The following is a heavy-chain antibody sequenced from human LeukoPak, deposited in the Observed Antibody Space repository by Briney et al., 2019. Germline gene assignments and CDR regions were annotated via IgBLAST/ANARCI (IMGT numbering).Heavy chain of an antibody. CDR3: ARDAGDTAMVYYYYYYYMDV. Sequence: PSETLSLTCAVYGGSFSGYYWSWIRQPPGKGLEWIGEINHSGSTNYNPSLKSRATISVDTSKNQFSLKLSSVTAADTAVYYCARDAGDTAMVYYYYYYYMDVWGKGTTVTVSS. CDR1: GGSFSGYY. J-gene: IGHJ6*03. CDR2: INHSGST. D-gene: IGHD5-18*01. V-gene: IGHV4-34*01.